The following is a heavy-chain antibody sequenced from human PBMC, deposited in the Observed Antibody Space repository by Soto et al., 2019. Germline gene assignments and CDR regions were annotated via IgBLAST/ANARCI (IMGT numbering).Heavy chain of an antibody. J-gene: IGHJ6*02. D-gene: IGHD3-10*01. CDR1: GGSISSSSYY. CDR3: ARQGSISAFNV. V-gene: IGHV4-39*01. Sequence: SETLSLTCTVSGGSISSSSYYWGWIRQPPGKGLEWIGSIYYSGTTYYNPSLKSRVTISVDTSKNQFSLKLNSVAAADTAVYYCARQGSISAFNVWGQGTTVTVSS. CDR2: IYYSGTT.